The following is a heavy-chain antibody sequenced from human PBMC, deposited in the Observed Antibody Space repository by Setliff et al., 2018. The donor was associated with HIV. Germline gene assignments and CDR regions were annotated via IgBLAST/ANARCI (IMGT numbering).Heavy chain of an antibody. D-gene: IGHD7-27*01. CDR3: ARYLGYFDY. J-gene: IGHJ4*02. CDR1: GFTFSSYE. Sequence: PGGSLRLSCAASGFTFSSYEMSWVRQAPGKGLEWVSYIGGTGTTIYYADSVKGRFTISRDNAKNSLYLQMNSLRAEDTAVYYCARYLGYFDYWGQGTLVTVSS. V-gene: IGHV3-48*03. CDR2: IGGTGTTI.